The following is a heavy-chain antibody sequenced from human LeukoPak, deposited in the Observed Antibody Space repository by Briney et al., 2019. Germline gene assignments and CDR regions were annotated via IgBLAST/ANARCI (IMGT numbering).Heavy chain of an antibody. CDR3: AKESGEFDY. J-gene: IGHJ4*02. V-gene: IGHV3-43*02. Sequence: GGSLRLSCVASGLTFHDYAIHWVRQAPGKGLEWVSLISADGGSTFYADSVRGRFSISRDNSKNSLYLQMNSLRTEDTAMYYCAKESGEFDYWGQGTLVAVSS. CDR2: ISADGGST. CDR1: GLTFHDYA.